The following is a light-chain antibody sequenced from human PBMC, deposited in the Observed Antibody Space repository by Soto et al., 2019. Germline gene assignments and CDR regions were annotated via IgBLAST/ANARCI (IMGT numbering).Light chain of an antibody. Sequence: VLTQSPGTLSLSPGERAALSCRASESVSSSYLAWYQQKPGQAPRLLIYGASSRATGVPDRYSASGSGTDFTLTISRLEPEDFAVFFCQQYGTSEIIFGQGTRLEIK. CDR2: GAS. V-gene: IGKV3-20*01. CDR3: QQYGTSEII. CDR1: ESVSSSY. J-gene: IGKJ5*01.